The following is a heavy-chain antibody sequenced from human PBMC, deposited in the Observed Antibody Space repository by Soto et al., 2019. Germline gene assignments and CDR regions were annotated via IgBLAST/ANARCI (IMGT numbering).Heavy chain of an antibody. Sequence: SLTCGVYGGSFSGSYWRWIRQPPGKGLEWTGEINHSGSTNYNPSLKSRVTISVDTSKNQFSLKLSSVTAADTAVYYRARRPRSAFWSRYFLFDPWGQGTLVTFSS. CDR2: INHSGST. J-gene: IGHJ5*02. D-gene: IGHD3-3*01. CDR1: GGSFSGSY. V-gene: IGHV4-34*01. CDR3: ARRPRSAFWSRYFLFDP.